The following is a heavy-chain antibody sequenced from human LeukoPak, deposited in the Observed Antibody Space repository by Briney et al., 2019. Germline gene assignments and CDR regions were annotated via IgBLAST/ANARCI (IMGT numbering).Heavy chain of an antibody. CDR2: IDPNSGGT. D-gene: IGHD3-22*01. V-gene: IGHV1-2*02. J-gene: IGHJ4*02. CDR3: AREIHYDRSGYSPFDY. CDR1: GYTFPQYY. Sequence: VASVKASCQASGYTFPQYYIHWVRLAPGQRPEWMGWIDPNSGGTNYAQKFQGRVTMTRDTSINTAFMDLSRLTSDDTAVYFCAREIHYDRSGYSPFDYWGQGVLVTVSS.